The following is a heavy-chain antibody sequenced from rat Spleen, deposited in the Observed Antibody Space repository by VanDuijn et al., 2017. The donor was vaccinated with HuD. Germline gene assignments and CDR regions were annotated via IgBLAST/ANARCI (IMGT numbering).Heavy chain of an antibody. Sequence: EVQLVESGGGLVQPGRSMKLSCAASGFTFSNFLLAWVRQAPTKGLEWVATISYDGNNTYYRDSVKGRFTISRDNAKSTLYLQMDSLGSEDTATYYCARGGGQWWYVMDAWGQGASVTVSS. J-gene: IGHJ4*01. CDR3: ARGGGQWWYVMDA. D-gene: IGHD1-1*01. V-gene: IGHV5-46*01. CDR1: GFTFSNFL. CDR2: ISYDGNNT.